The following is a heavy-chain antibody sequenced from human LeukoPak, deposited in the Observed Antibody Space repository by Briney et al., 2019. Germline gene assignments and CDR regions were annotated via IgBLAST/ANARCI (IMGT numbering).Heavy chain of an antibody. V-gene: IGHV3-66*01. CDR1: GFTMSGIH. Sequence: GGSLRLSCTASGFTMSGIHMNWVRQAPGKGLDWVSGLYAGGSTYYAGSVTGRFTISRDDSKNTLYLQMTCLRVDDTAIYYCVRGNGNVGGRPDPWGQGAWVIVSS. D-gene: IGHD1-1*01. CDR3: VRGNGNVGGRPDP. J-gene: IGHJ5*02. CDR2: LYAGGST.